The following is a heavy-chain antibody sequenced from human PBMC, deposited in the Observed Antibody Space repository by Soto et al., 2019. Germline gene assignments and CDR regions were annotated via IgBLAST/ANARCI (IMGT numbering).Heavy chain of an antibody. CDR3: TRDELASSSWYSGMDV. Sequence: GGSLRLSCTASGFTFGDYAMSWFRQAPGKGLEWVGFIRSKAYGGTTEYAASVKGRFTISRDDSKSIAYLQMNSLKTEDTAVYYCTRDELASSSWYSGMDVWGQGTTVTVSS. J-gene: IGHJ6*02. V-gene: IGHV3-49*03. CDR2: IRSKAYGGTT. CDR1: GFTFGDYA. D-gene: IGHD6-13*01.